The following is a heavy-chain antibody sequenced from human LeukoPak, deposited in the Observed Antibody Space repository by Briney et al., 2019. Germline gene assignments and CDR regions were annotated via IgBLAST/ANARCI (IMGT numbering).Heavy chain of an antibody. V-gene: IGHV1-8*01. Sequence: GASVKVSCKASGYTFTSYDINWVRQATGQGLEWMGWMNPNSGNTGYAQKFQGRVTMTRNTSISTAYMELSSLRSEDTAVYYCARVMGVGDYYDSSDYYRAWGQGTLVTVSS. CDR1: GYTFTSYD. D-gene: IGHD3-22*01. J-gene: IGHJ5*02. CDR3: ARVMGVGDYYDSSDYYRA. CDR2: MNPNSGNT.